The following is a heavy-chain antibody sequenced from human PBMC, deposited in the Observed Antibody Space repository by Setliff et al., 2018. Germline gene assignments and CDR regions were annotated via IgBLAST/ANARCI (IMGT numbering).Heavy chain of an antibody. CDR2: IYPADSDP. J-gene: IGHJ4*02. CDR3: ARSTVTQDFDY. Sequence: PGESLKISCRGSGYSFTTYWIGWVRQMPGKGLELMGIIYPADSDPRYSPSFQGQVTISVDKSISTAYLQWSTLKASDTAMYYCARSTVTQDFDYWGQGTLVTVSS. V-gene: IGHV5-51*01. D-gene: IGHD4-17*01. CDR1: GYSFTTYW.